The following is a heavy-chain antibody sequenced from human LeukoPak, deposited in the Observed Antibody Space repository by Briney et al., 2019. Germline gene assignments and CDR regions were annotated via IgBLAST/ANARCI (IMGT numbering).Heavy chain of an antibody. Sequence: GGSLRLSCAASGFTFSSYGMHWVRQAPGKGLEWVAVIWYDGSNKYYADSVKGRFTISRDNSKNTLYLQMNSLRAEDTAVYYCARRVLKFDNYYGMDVWGQGTTVTVSS. CDR3: ARRVLKFDNYYGMDV. CDR1: GFTFSSYG. V-gene: IGHV3-33*08. D-gene: IGHD3-9*01. J-gene: IGHJ6*02. CDR2: IWYDGSNK.